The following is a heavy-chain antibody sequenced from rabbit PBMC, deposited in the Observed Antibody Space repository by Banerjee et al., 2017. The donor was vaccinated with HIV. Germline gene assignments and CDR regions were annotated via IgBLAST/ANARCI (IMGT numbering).Heavy chain of an antibody. Sequence: QEQLEESGGDLVKPGASLTLTCKASGFSFSNKYVMCWVRQAPGKGLEWIACIYISSSYTYYASWANGRFTISKTSSTTVTLQMTSLTAADTATYFCARGSSAWGADLWGQGTLVTVS. V-gene: IGHV1S45*01. J-gene: IGHJ4*01. CDR3: ARGSSAWGADL. CDR1: GFSFSNKYV. CDR2: IYISSSYT. D-gene: IGHD4-1*01.